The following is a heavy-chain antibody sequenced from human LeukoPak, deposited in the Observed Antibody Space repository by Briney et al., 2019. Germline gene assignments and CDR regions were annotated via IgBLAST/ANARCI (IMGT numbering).Heavy chain of an antibody. CDR2: IYYSGST. J-gene: IGHJ6*03. Sequence: SETLSLTCTVSGGSISSYYWSWIRQPPGKGLEWIGDIYYSGSTNYNPSLKSRVTIAVYTAKNQFYLKLTIVPAADTAVYYCARGVYEYYDFWSGHKALHYYYMDVWGKGTTVTVSS. D-gene: IGHD3-3*01. V-gene: IGHV4-59*01. CDR1: GGSISSYY. CDR3: ARGVYEYYDFWSGHKALHYYYMDV.